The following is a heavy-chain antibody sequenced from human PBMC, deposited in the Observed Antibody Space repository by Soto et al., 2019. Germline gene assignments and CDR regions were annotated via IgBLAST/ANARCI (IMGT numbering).Heavy chain of an antibody. V-gene: IGHV5-51*01. D-gene: IGHD6-19*01. Sequence: PGESLKISCKGSGYTFTSYWIGWVRRMPGKGLEWMGIIYPGDSDTRYSPSFQGQVTISADKSISTAYLQWSNLKASDTAVYYCARPLRPHSSGRYFFDYRGQGSPVIVSS. J-gene: IGHJ4*02. CDR2: IYPGDSDT. CDR3: ARPLRPHSSGRYFFDY. CDR1: GYTFTSYW.